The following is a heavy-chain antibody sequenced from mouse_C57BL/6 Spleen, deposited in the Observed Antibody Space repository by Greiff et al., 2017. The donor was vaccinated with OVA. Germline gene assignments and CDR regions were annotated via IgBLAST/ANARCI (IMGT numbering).Heavy chain of an antibody. Sequence: EVKLQESGGGLVKPGGSLKLSCAASGFTFSDYGMHWVRQAPEKGLEWVAYISSGSSTIYYADTVKGRFTISRDNAKNTLFLQMTSLRSEDTAMYYCARRTVRYYAMDYWGQGTSVTVSS. CDR1: GFTFSDYG. CDR2: ISSGSSTI. CDR3: ARRTVRYYAMDY. V-gene: IGHV5-17*01. D-gene: IGHD1-1*01. J-gene: IGHJ4*01.